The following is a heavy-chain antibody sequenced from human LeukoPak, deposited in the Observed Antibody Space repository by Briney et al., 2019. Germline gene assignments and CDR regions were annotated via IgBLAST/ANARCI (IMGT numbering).Heavy chain of an antibody. CDR3: ARDELWFGELSSTPPFD. Sequence: EASVKVSCKASGYTFTSYGISWVRQAPGQGLEWMGWISAYNGNTNYAQKLQGRVTMTTDTSTSTAYMELRSLRSDDTAVYYCARDELWFGELSSTPPFDWGQGTLVTVSS. CDR1: GYTFTSYG. V-gene: IGHV1-18*01. J-gene: IGHJ4*02. D-gene: IGHD3-10*01. CDR2: ISAYNGNT.